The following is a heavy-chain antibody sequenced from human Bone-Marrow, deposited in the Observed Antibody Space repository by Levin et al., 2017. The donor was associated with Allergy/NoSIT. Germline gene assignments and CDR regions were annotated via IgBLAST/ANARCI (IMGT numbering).Heavy chain of an antibody. CDR1: GFIFNKAW. CDR2: IKSKSEGGTK. V-gene: IGHV3-15*01. CDR3: TTLATY. Sequence: GGSLRLSCAASGFIFNKAWMSWVRQAPGKGLEWVGRIKSKSEGGTKDYAAPVKGRFTISIDDSKNMFYLQMNSLKTEDSAVYYCTTLATYWGQGTLVTVSS. D-gene: IGHD5-12*01. J-gene: IGHJ4*02.